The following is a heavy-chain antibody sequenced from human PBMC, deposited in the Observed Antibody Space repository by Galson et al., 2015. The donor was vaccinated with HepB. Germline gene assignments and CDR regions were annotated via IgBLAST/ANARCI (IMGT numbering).Heavy chain of an antibody. Sequence: SLRLSCAASGFTFSASWMAWVRQAPGKGLEYVAVIKPDGSEESYVDSLKGRFTISRDNAKNSLYLQMHSLRVEDTAVYYCATSRGGHWGQATLVTVSS. V-gene: IGHV3-7*01. J-gene: IGHJ4*02. D-gene: IGHD3-10*01. CDR1: GFTFSASW. CDR2: IKPDGSEE. CDR3: ATSRGGH.